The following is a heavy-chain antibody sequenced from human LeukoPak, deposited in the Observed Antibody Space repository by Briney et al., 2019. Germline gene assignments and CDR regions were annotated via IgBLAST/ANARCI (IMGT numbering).Heavy chain of an antibody. J-gene: IGHJ4*02. D-gene: IGHD3-22*01. CDR1: GFPFSTFG. Sequence: PGGPLRLSCAASGFPFSTFGMHGVPQAPGKGLEGVPFIRFDRNNNFQADSVKGRFTISRDISKNTLYLQMSSLRPDDTAVYYCAKDHYDSSGHRIDYWGQGALVTVSS. CDR3: AKDHYDSSGHRIDY. V-gene: IGHV3-30*02. CDR2: IRFDRNNN.